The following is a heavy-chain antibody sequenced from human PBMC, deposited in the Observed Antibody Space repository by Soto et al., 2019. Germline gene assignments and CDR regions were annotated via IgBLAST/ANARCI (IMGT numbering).Heavy chain of an antibody. Sequence: ASVKVSCKASGYTFTSYYMHWVRQAPGQGLEWMGIINPSGGSTSYAQKFQGRVTMTRDTSTSTVYMELSSLRSEDTAVYYCARDIGLVILGYNWFAPWGQGTLVTVSS. CDR1: GYTFTSYY. CDR2: INPSGGST. V-gene: IGHV1-46*01. J-gene: IGHJ5*02. CDR3: ARDIGLVILGYNWFAP. D-gene: IGHD3-22*01.